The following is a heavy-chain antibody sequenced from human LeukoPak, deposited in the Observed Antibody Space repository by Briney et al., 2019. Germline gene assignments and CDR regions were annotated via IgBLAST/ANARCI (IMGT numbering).Heavy chain of an antibody. CDR3: ASNRITMIAVAHDAFDI. D-gene: IGHD3-22*01. Sequence: PSETLSLTCTVSGGSISSSSYYWGWIRQPPGKGLEWIGSIYYSGSTYYNPSLKSRVTISVDTSKNQFSLKLSSVTAADTAVYYCASNRITMIAVAHDAFDIWGQGTMVTVSS. V-gene: IGHV4-39*07. CDR1: GGSISSSSYY. CDR2: IYYSGST. J-gene: IGHJ3*02.